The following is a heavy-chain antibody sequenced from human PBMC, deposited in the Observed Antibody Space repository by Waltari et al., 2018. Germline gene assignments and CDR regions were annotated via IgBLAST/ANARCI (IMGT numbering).Heavy chain of an antibody. CDR2: IIPMLGIT. CDR1: GGTFRSYA. J-gene: IGHJ6*03. D-gene: IGHD4-17*01. Sequence: QVQLVQSGAEVKKPGSSVKVSCKASGGTFRSYAISWVRRAPGQGLEWMGGIIPMLGITNYAHKFQGKVTITADESTSTAYMELRSLRSEDTAVYYCARTVTPGDYYYYYMDVWGKGTTVTVSS. V-gene: IGHV1-69*04. CDR3: ARTVTPGDYYYYYMDV.